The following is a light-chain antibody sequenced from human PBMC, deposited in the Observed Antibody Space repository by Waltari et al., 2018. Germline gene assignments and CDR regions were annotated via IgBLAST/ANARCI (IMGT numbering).Light chain of an antibody. CDR2: VTN. CDR3: QSYDRSLSVV. J-gene: IGLJ2*01. CDR1: GSNIGAGYD. Sequence: QSALPQPPSVSGAPGQRVTISCTGSGSNIGAGYDVHWYPQFPGTPPKLLLNVTNDRPSGVPDRFSASKPGTSASLAITGLQAEDEADYYCQSYDRSLSVVFGGGTKLTVL. V-gene: IGLV1-40*01.